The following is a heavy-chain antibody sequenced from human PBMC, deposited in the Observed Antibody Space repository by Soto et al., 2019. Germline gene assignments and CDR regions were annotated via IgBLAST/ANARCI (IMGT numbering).Heavy chain of an antibody. CDR1: GGTISISSYY. D-gene: IGHD3-10*01. J-gene: IGHJ5*02. Sequence: SETLSLTCTVSGGTISISSYYWGWIRQPPGKGLEWIGSIYYSGSTYYNPSLKSRVTISVDTSKNQFSLKLSSVTAADTAVYYCARLTTVSITWFDPWGQGTLVTVSS. CDR3: ARLTTVSITWFDP. CDR2: IYYSGST. V-gene: IGHV4-39*01.